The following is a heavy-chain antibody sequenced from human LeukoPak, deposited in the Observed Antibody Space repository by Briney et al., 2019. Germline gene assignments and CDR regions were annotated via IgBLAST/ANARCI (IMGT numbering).Heavy chain of an antibody. V-gene: IGHV1-18*01. CDR2: ISAYNGQT. CDR3: ARCGGSYYVHRWFDP. J-gene: IGHJ5*02. D-gene: IGHD1-26*01. CDR1: GYTFTTYG. Sequence: ASVKVSCKASGYTFTTYGISWVRPAPGQGLGWVGWISAYNGQTNHTHNLQGRVSMTIDTSTSTAYMELRSLRSDDTAVYYCARCGGSYYVHRWFDPWGQGTLVTVSS.